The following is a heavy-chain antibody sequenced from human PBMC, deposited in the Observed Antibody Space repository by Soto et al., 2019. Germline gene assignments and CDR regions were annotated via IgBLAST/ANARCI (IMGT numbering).Heavy chain of an antibody. CDR2: IYWDDDK. CDR3: AHRGDLGNYYIGNWFDP. J-gene: IGHJ5*02. CDR1: GFSLSTTGVG. D-gene: IGHD3-10*01. V-gene: IGHV2-5*02. Sequence: QITLKESGPPLMKPTQTLTLTCTFSGFSLSTTGVGVGWFRQPPGKALDWLAVIYWDDDKRYSPSLESRLTITKDTSKNQVVLTMTNMDPVDTATYYCAHRGDLGNYYIGNWFDPWGQGTLVTVSS.